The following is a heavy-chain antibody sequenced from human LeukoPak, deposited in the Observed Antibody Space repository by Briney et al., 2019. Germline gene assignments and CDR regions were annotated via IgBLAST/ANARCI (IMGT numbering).Heavy chain of an antibody. D-gene: IGHD2-15*01. J-gene: IGHJ6*03. V-gene: IGHV3-30*01. CDR1: GXTFSSYA. CDR2: XXXXXXXK. CDR3: AREYCSGGSCYWGSYYYYYMDV. Sequence: GGSLRLSCAASGXTFSSYAMHXXXXXXXXXXXXXAVXXXXXXXKYYADSVKGRXXXXRDNXXXXLXLQMNSLRAEDTAVYYCAREYCSGGSCYWGSYYYYYMDVWGKGTTVTVSS.